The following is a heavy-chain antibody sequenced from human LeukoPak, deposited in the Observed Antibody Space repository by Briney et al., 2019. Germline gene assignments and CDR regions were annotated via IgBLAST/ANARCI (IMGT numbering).Heavy chain of an antibody. Sequence: SQTLSLTCAISGDSVSSNSAAWNWIRQSPSRGLEWLGRTYYRSKWYNDYAVSVKSRITINPDTSKNQFSLKLSSVTAADTAVYYCARHRRYYYYYYMDVWGKGTTVTISS. J-gene: IGHJ6*03. CDR2: TYYRSKWYN. CDR1: GDSVSSNSAA. CDR3: ARHRRYYYYYYMDV. V-gene: IGHV6-1*01.